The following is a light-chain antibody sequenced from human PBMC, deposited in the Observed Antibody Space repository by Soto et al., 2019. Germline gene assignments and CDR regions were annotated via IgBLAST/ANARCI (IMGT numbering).Light chain of an antibody. CDR1: QSVSSSY. J-gene: IGKJ2*01. V-gene: IGKV3-20*01. CDR2: AAF. CDR3: QQCGSSPVT. Sequence: EIVLTQSPGTLSLSPGERATLSCRASQSVSSSYLAWYQQKPGQAPRLLIYAAFNTATGIPDRFSGSGSGTDFTLTINRLEPEDFAVYYCQQCGSSPVTFGQGTKLEIK.